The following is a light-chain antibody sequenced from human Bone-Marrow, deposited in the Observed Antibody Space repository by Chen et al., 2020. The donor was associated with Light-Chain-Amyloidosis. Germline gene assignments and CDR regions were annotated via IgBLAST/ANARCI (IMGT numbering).Light chain of an antibody. CDR2: WSS. CDR1: QNLFYHSNNKNY. V-gene: IGKV4-1*01. J-gene: IGKJ3*01. Sequence: DIVMTQSPDSLALSVGERATITCKSSQNLFYHSNNKNYLAWYQQKAGQPPKLLMKWSSCRKSGVPDRFSGSRSGTDFTLTISSLQSEDVAVYYCQQYYSVPFTFGPGTKVEIK. CDR3: QQYYSVPFT.